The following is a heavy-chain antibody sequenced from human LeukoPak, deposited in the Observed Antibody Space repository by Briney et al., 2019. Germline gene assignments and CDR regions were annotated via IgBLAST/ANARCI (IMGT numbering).Heavy chain of an antibody. CDR1: GGSISSGGYS. CDR2: IYHSGST. Sequence: SETLSLTCAVSGGSISSGGYSWGWIRQPPGTGLEWIGYIYHSGSTYYNPSLKSRVTISVDRSKNQFSLKLSSATAADTAVYYCARGQYGLDYFDYWGQGTLVTVSS. J-gene: IGHJ4*02. D-gene: IGHD2/OR15-2a*01. V-gene: IGHV4-30-2*01. CDR3: ARGQYGLDYFDY.